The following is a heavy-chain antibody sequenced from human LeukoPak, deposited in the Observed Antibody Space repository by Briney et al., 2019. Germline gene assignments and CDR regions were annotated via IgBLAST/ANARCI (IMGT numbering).Heavy chain of an antibody. V-gene: IGHV3-11*04. CDR1: GFTFSVHY. CDR2: ISNDGTKT. D-gene: IGHD3-16*01. CDR3: ARVFSHWGWPGDYYFDY. J-gene: IGHJ4*02. Sequence: GGSLRLSCAASGFTFSVHYMTWIRQAPGKGLQWISYISNDGTKTYYADSVRGRFTISRDNGKNLVYLQMNSLRVEDTAVYYCARVFSHWGWPGDYYFDYWGQGSLVTASS.